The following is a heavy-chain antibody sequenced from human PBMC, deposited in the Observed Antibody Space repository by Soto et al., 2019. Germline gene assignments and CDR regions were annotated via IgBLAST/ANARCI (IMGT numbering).Heavy chain of an antibody. Sequence: ASVKVSCKATGYTFNNYGISWVRQVPGQGLEWLGWISVYKGKTNYAQKFQGRDIMTTDTSTSTAYMELRTLRSDDTAVYYCARDHIIPAVGTLDYWGQGTLVTVSS. CDR3: ARDHIIPAVGTLDY. V-gene: IGHV1-18*01. J-gene: IGHJ4*02. CDR2: ISVYKGKT. D-gene: IGHD6-13*01. CDR1: GYTFNNYG.